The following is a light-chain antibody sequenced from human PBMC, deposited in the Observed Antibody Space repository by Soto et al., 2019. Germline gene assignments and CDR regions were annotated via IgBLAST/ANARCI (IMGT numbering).Light chain of an antibody. CDR1: QTISTM. CDR3: QQYNDYPLT. V-gene: IGKV1-5*03. CDR2: KAS. J-gene: IGKJ4*01. Sequence: IQMTPSPSPLSASLGDRITITCRASQTISTMLAWYQQKPGKAPKFLIYKASSLQSGVPSRFSGSGSGTEFTLTISSLQPDDFAIYYCQQYNDYPLTFGGGTKVDI.